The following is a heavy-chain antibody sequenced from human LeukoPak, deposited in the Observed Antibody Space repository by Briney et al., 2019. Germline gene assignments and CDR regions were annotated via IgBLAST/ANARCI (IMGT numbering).Heavy chain of an antibody. Sequence: PGGSLRLSCAASGFTFSTYTMYWVRHPPGKRLEWVSIIGNNGGGIHYADSVKGRFTISRDNFKNALYLQMNSLRVEDTAVYYCAKTAGYSSSWHGDDAFDIWGQGTMVTVSS. CDR1: GFTFSTYT. CDR2: IGNNGGGI. D-gene: IGHD6-13*01. CDR3: AKTAGYSSSWHGDDAFDI. V-gene: IGHV3-23*01. J-gene: IGHJ3*02.